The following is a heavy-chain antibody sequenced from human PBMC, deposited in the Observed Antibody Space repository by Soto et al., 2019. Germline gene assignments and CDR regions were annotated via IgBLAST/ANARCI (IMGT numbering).Heavy chain of an antibody. D-gene: IGHD1-26*01. CDR3: TTGSVEGY. Sequence: EVQLLESGGGLVKPGGSLRLSCAASGFSFSRAWMNWVRQAPGKGLEWVGRIRTKSEGERTDYPAPVQGRFITWRDDSKSTLYLEMTSLKIEDTAVYYCTTGSVEGYWGQGTLVTVSS. V-gene: IGHV3-15*07. CDR2: IRTKSEGERT. J-gene: IGHJ4*02. CDR1: GFSFSRAW.